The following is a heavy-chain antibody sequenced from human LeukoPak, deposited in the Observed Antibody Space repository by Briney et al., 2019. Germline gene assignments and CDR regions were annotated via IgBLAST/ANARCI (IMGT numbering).Heavy chain of an antibody. J-gene: IGHJ4*02. CDR3: ARHPSEYSSSSY. CDR2: IYHSGST. CDR1: GYSISSGYY. D-gene: IGHD6-6*01. V-gene: IGHV4-38-2*01. Sequence: SETLSFTCAVSGYSISSGYYWGWIRQPPGKGLEWIGSIYHSGSTYYNPSLKSRVTISVDTSKNQFSLKLSSVTAADTAVYYCARHPSEYSSSSYWGQGTLVTVSS.